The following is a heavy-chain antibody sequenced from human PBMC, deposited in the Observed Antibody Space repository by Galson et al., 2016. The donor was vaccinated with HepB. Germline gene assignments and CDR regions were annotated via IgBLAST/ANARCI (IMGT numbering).Heavy chain of an antibody. V-gene: IGHV3-7*01. CDR3: ARGAFL. Sequence: SLRLSCAVSGSTISGSWMYWVRQAPGKGLEWVANINPDGRGKSYVDSVKGRFTISRDDAKNSLYLQMDRLRAEDTAVYYCARGAFLGGQGTLVTVSS. CDR2: INPDGRGK. D-gene: IGHD2/OR15-2a*01. J-gene: IGHJ4*02. CDR1: GSTISGSW.